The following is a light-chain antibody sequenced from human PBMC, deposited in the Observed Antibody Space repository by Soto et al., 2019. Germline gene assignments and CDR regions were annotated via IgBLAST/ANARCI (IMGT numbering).Light chain of an antibody. J-gene: IGKJ1*01. V-gene: IGKV3-15*01. CDR2: GAS. CDR3: QQYNNWTPWT. CDR1: QRVSSN. Sequence: EIVMTQSPATLSVSPGERATLSCRASQRVSSNLAWYQQKPGQAPRLLIYGASTRATGIPARSSGNGSGTEFTLTISSLQSEDIAVYYCQQYNNWTPWTFGQGTKVEIK.